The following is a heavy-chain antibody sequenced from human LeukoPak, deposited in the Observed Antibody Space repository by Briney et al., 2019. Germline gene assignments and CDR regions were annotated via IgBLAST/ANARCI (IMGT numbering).Heavy chain of an antibody. J-gene: IGHJ6*02. Sequence: GESLKISCKGSGYSFTSYWISWVRQMPGKGLEWMGRIDPSDSYTNYSPSFQGHVTTSADKSISTAYLQWSSLKASDTAMYYCARRARPPGYYYGMDVWGQGTTVTVSS. CDR2: IDPSDSYT. CDR1: GYSFTSYW. V-gene: IGHV5-10-1*01. CDR3: ARRARPPGYYYGMDV.